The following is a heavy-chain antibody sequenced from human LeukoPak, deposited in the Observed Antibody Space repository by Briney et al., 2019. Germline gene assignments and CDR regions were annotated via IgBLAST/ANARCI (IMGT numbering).Heavy chain of an antibody. CDR1: GFTFSSYS. CDR3: ARDHTPIVVPAATHYYYYYMDV. CDR2: ISSSSSYI. V-gene: IGHV3-21*01. J-gene: IGHJ6*03. D-gene: IGHD2-2*01. Sequence: PGGALRLSCAASGFTFSSYSMNWVRQAPGKGLEWVSSISSSSSYIYYADSVKGRFTISRDNAKNSLYLQMNSLRAEDTAVYYCARDHTPIVVPAATHYYYYYMDVWGKGTTVTVSS.